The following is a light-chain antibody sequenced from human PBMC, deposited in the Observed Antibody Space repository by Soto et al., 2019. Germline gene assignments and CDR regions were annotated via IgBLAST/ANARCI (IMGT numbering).Light chain of an antibody. J-gene: IGKJ1*01. Sequence: VLTQSPGTLSLSPGERATLSCRTSHSVDSTQVGYYQQKGGQAPRLLIDGASGRATGIPDRFGGRCSGTDFTLTIGRLEPEDVAAYYCQHYGYSRTFGQGTKVDIK. CDR2: GAS. CDR1: HSVDSTQ. V-gene: IGKV3-20*01. CDR3: QHYGYSRT.